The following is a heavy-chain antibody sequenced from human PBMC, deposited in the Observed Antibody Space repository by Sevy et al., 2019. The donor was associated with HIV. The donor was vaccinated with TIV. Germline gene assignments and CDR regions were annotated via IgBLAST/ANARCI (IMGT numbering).Heavy chain of an antibody. D-gene: IGHD2-15*01. CDR2: IYSGGST. V-gene: IGHV3-53*01. Sequence: GGSLRLSCAASGFTVSSNYMSWVRQAPGKGLEWVSVIYSGGSTYYADSVKGRFTIYRDNSKNTLYLQMNSLRAEDTAVYYCARVGSGYYYYYGMDVWGQGTTVTVSS. CDR3: ARVGSGYYYYYGMDV. CDR1: GFTVSSNY. J-gene: IGHJ6*02.